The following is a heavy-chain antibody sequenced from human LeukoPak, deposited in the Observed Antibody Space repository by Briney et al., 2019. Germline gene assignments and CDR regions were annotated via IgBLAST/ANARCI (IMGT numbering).Heavy chain of an antibody. CDR2: IKSKTDGGTT. V-gene: IGHV3-15*01. CDR3: TTGTHDSSGYYQGY. Sequence: GGSLRLSCAASGFTFSNAWMSWVRQAPGKGLEWVSRIKSKTDGGTTDYAAPVKGRFTISRDDSKNTLYLQMNSLKTEDTAVYYCTTGTHDSSGYYQGYWGQGTLVTVSS. J-gene: IGHJ4*02. D-gene: IGHD3-22*01. CDR1: GFTFSNAW.